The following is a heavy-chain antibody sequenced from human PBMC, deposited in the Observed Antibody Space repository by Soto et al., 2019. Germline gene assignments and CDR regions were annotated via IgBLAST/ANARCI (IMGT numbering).Heavy chain of an antibody. V-gene: IGHV3-30*18. Sequence: GGSLRLSCAASGFTFSSYGMHWVRQAPGKGLEWVAVISYDGSNKYYADSVKGRFTISRDNSKNTLYLQMNSLRAEDTAVYYCANGDDYGELETYYYYGMDVWGQGTTVTVSS. CDR2: ISYDGSNK. CDR1: GFTFSSYG. J-gene: IGHJ6*02. D-gene: IGHD4-17*01. CDR3: ANGDDYGELETYYYYGMDV.